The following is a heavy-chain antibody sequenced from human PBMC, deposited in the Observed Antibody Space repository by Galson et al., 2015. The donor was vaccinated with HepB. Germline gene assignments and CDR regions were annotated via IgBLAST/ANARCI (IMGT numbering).Heavy chain of an antibody. J-gene: IGHJ4*02. Sequence: SLRLSCAASGFTFSNVWMNWVHQAPGEGLEWVAVILYDGSNKYYADSVKGRFTISRDNSKNTVYLQMNSLRAEDTAVYYCARDGSGAAAPDYWGQGTLVTVSS. V-gene: IGHV3-30*03. CDR3: ARDGSGAAAPDY. D-gene: IGHD6-13*01. CDR2: ILYDGSNK. CDR1: GFTFSNVW.